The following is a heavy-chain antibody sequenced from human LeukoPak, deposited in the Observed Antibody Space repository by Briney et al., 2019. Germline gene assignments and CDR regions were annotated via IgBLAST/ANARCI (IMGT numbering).Heavy chain of an antibody. CDR2: ISGYGGST. V-gene: IGHV3-23*01. CDR3: AKWSGSYCEN. D-gene: IGHD1-26*01. Sequence: PGGSLRLSCAASGFTFSVYAMSWVRQAPGKGLEWVSVISGYGGSTNYADSVKGRFTISRDNSKNTLYLQMNSLRAEDTAVYYCAKWSGSYCENWGQGTLVTVSS. CDR1: GFTFSVYA. J-gene: IGHJ4*02.